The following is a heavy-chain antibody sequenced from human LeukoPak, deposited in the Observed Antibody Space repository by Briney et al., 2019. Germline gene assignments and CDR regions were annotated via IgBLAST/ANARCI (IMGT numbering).Heavy chain of an antibody. J-gene: IGHJ4*01. CDR3: AKRHYDFWSGYQPQMYYFDS. CDR1: RFTFSSYA. D-gene: IGHD3-3*01. Sequence: GGSLRLSCAASRFTFSSYAMSWVRQAPGKGLEWVSAISGSGGSTYYADSVKGRFTISRDNSKNTLYLQMNSLRAEDTAVYYCAKRHYDFWSGYQPQMYYFDSWGQGTLVTVSS. CDR2: ISGSGGST. V-gene: IGHV3-23*01.